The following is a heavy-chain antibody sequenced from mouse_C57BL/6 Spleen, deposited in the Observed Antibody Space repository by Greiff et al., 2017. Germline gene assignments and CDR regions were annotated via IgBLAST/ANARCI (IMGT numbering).Heavy chain of an antibody. V-gene: IGHV1-19*01. CDR2: INPYNGGT. CDR1: GYTFTDYY. J-gene: IGHJ2*01. D-gene: IGHD3-1*01. Sequence: VHVKQSGPVLVKPGASVKMSCKASGYTFTDYYMNWVKQSHGKGLEWIGVINPYNGGTSYNEKFKGKATLTVDKSSSTAYMELNSLTSEDSAVXYCARNRAQDYWGQGTTLTVSS. CDR3: ARNRAQDY.